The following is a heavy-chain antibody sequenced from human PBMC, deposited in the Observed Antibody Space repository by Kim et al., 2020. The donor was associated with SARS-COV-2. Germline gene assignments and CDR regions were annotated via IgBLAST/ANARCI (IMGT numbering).Heavy chain of an antibody. V-gene: IGHV3-9*01. CDR1: GFTFGAYA. J-gene: IGHJ6*02. CDR3: TRDLSGLDCTSTTCYAYGMDV. D-gene: IGHD2-2*01. CDR2: IWKSDNI. Sequence: GVSLRLSCVASGFTFGAYAMHWVRKAPGKGLEWVAGIWKSDNIYYADSVKGRFTISRDNAKNSLFLEMTGLRPEDTAFYYCTRDLSGLDCTSTTCYAYGMDVWGQGTTVVVSS.